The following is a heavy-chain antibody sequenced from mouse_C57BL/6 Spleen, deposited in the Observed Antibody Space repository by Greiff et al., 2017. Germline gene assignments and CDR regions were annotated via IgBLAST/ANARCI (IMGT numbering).Heavy chain of an antibody. Sequence: DVQLVESGGGLVKPGGSLKLSCAASGFTFSDYGMHWVRQAPEKGLEWVAYISSGSSTIYYADTVKGRFTISRDNAKNTLFLQMTSLRSEDTAMYYCARDLGRGFAYWGQGTLVTVSA. CDR1: GFTFSDYG. V-gene: IGHV5-17*01. J-gene: IGHJ3*01. CDR2: ISSGSSTI. CDR3: ARDLGRGFAY. D-gene: IGHD4-1*01.